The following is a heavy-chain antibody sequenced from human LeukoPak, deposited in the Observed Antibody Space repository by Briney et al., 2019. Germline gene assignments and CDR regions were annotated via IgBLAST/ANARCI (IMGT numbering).Heavy chain of an antibody. J-gene: IGHJ4*02. CDR3: AKGQVLIRGYFDY. Sequence: EGSLRLSCAASGFTFSSYAMSWVRQAPGKGLEWVSAISGSGGSTYYADSVKGRFTISRDNSKNTLYLQMNSLRAEDTAVYYCAKGQVLIRGYFDYWGQGTLVTVSS. CDR1: GFTFSSYA. D-gene: IGHD3-16*01. CDR2: ISGSGGST. V-gene: IGHV3-23*01.